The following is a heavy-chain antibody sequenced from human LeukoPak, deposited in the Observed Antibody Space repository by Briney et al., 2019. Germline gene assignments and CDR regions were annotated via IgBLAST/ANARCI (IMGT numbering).Heavy chain of an antibody. V-gene: IGHV3-9*03. CDR1: GFTFDDYA. Sequence: PGGSLRLSCAASGFTFDDYAMHWVRQAPGKGLEWVSGISWNSGSIGYADSVKGRFTIPRDNAKNSLYLQMNSLRAEDMALYYCAKDMRRLAAAGTSFDIWGQGTMVTVSS. CDR3: AKDMRRLAAAGTSFDI. CDR2: ISWNSGSI. J-gene: IGHJ3*02. D-gene: IGHD6-13*01.